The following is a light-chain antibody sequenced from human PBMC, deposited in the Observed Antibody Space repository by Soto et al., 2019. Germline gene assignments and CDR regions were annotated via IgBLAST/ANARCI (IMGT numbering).Light chain of an antibody. V-gene: IGKV3-11*01. Sequence: EIVLTQSPATLSLSPGERATLSCRASQSVSSYLAWYQQKPGQAXXLLIYDASNRATGIPARFSGSGSGTDFTLTISRLEPEDFAGYYCQQYGSSGTFGQGTK. CDR1: QSVSSY. J-gene: IGKJ1*01. CDR3: QQYGSSGT. CDR2: DAS.